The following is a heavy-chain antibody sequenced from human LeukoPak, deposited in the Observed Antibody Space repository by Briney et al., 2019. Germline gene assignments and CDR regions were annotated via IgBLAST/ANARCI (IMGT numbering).Heavy chain of an antibody. CDR3: AGPSFEYSSSY. CDR1: GGSFSGYY. D-gene: IGHD6-6*01. V-gene: IGHV4-34*01. Sequence: PSETLSLTCAVYGGSFSGYYWSWIRQPPGKGLEWIGEINHSGSTNYNPSLKSRVTISVDTSKNQFSLKLSSVTAADTAVYYCAGPSFEYSSSYWGQGTLVTVSS. J-gene: IGHJ4*02. CDR2: INHSGST.